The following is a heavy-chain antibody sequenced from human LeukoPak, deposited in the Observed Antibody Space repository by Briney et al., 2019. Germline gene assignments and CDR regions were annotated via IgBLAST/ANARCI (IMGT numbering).Heavy chain of an antibody. Sequence: GESLKISCKGSGYSFTTYWIAWVRQMPGKGLEWMGIMYPRDSDIRYSPPFQGQVTISADKSISTAYPQWSSLKASDTAIYYCARMIGLGEVSPYFDYWGQGSLVTVSS. CDR1: GYSFTTYW. D-gene: IGHD3-16*02. J-gene: IGHJ4*02. V-gene: IGHV5-51*01. CDR2: MYPRDSDI. CDR3: ARMIGLGEVSPYFDY.